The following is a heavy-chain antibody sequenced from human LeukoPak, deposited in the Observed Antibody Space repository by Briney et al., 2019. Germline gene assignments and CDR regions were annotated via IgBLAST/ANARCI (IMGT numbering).Heavy chain of an antibody. CDR1: GGTFNSYA. D-gene: IGHD6-13*01. CDR2: IFPIFGTA. Sequence: SVKVSCKXSGGTFNSYAINWVRQAPRQGLEWMGRIFPIFGTANYAQKFQGRVTVTTDESTNTAYMELSSLRPEDTAMYYCARDRGERDSSWSLPAHGFDIWGQGTMVTVSS. CDR3: ARDRGERDSSWSLPAHGFDI. J-gene: IGHJ3*02. V-gene: IGHV1-69*05.